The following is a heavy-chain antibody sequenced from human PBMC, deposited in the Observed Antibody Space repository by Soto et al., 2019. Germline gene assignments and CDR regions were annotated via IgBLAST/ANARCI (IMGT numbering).Heavy chain of an antibody. J-gene: IGHJ5*02. CDR3: ANDSLA. V-gene: IGHV3-23*01. Sequence: GSLRLSCAASGFTFSSYAMGWVRKAQGKGLEWVSAISGSGGSTYYADSVKGRFTISRDNSKNTLYLPMNSLSAEDTAVYYCANDSLAWGQGTLVTVSS. CDR2: ISGSGGST. CDR1: GFTFSSYA.